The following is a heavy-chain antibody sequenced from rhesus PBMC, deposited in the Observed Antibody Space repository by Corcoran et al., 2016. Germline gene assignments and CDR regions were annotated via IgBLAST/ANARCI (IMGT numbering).Heavy chain of an antibody. Sequence: QVQLQESGPGLVKPLETLSLTRAVSGVSISSVYYFWSWIRQPPGNGLEWIGYNTYSRSTSYNPSLKSRVTISRDTSKNQFSLKLSSVTAADTAVYYCARDRIAFDYWGQGVLVTVSS. J-gene: IGHJ4*01. CDR2: NTYSRST. CDR1: GVSISSVYYF. D-gene: IGHD2-2*01. V-gene: IGHV4-122*02. CDR3: ARDRIAFDY.